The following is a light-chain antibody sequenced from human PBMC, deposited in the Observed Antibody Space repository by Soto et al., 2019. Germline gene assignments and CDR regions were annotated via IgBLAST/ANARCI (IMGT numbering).Light chain of an antibody. J-gene: IGKJ5*01. CDR3: QKRSNWPLIT. CDR1: PSVSSY. V-gene: IGKV3-11*01. CDR2: GAY. Sequence: ESLLTQSPTTHSFSPRQRAPPSCTASPSVSSYLAWYQQKPAQAPRLLIYGAYHRATGIPARFSGSGSGTDFTLTIRSLETADFAVYYCQKRSNWPLITLGQGTRLEIK.